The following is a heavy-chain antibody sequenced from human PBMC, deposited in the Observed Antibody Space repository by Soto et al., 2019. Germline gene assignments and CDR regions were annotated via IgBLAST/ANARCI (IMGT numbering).Heavy chain of an antibody. Sequence: SVKVSCKASGGTFSSYAISWVRQAPGQGLEWMGGIIPIFGTANYAQKFQGRVTITADESTSTAYMELSSLRSDDTAVYYCCHDSSGYYYFDYSGLGTLVTVSS. CDR1: GGTFSSYA. CDR2: IIPIFGTA. J-gene: IGHJ4*02. CDR3: CHDSSGYYYFDY. V-gene: IGHV1-69*13. D-gene: IGHD3-22*01.